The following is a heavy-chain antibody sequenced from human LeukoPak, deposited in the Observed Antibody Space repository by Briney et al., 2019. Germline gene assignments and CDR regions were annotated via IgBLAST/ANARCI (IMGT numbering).Heavy chain of an antibody. CDR1: GGTFSSYA. V-gene: IGHV1-69*13. J-gene: IGHJ3*02. D-gene: IGHD2-2*02. CDR3: ARREDIVVVPAAIPRGGYFDWLGAFDI. Sequence: ASVKVSCKASGGTFSSYAISWVRQAPGQGLEWMGGIIPIFGTANYAQKCQGRVTITADESTSTAYMELSSLRSEDTAVYYCARREDIVVVPAAIPRGGYFDWLGAFDIWGQGTMVTVSS. CDR2: IIPIFGTA.